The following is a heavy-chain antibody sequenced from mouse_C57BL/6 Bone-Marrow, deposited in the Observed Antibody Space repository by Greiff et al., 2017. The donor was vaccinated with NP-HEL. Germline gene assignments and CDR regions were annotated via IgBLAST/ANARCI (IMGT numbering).Heavy chain of an antibody. V-gene: IGHV1-82*01. D-gene: IGHD5-1*01. Sequence: VQRVESGPELVKPGASVKISCKASGYAFSSSWMNWVQQRPGKGLEWIGRIYPGDGDTNYNGKFKGKATLTADKSSSTAYMQLSSLTSEDSAVYFCARKYPFAYWGQGTLVTVSA. CDR1: GYAFSSSW. J-gene: IGHJ3*01. CDR2: IYPGDGDT. CDR3: ARKYPFAY.